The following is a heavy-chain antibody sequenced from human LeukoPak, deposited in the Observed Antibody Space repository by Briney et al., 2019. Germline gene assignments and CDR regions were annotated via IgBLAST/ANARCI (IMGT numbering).Heavy chain of an antibody. CDR1: GFTFSSYA. V-gene: IGHV3-23*01. CDR3: AKGTDCSSTSCYEDWFDP. D-gene: IGHD2-2*01. J-gene: IGHJ5*02. CDR2: ISGSGGST. Sequence: GGSLSLSCAASGFTFSSYAMSWVRKAPGKGLEWVSAISGSGGSTYYADSVKGRFTISRDNSKNTLYLQMNSLRAEDTAVYYCAKGTDCSSTSCYEDWFDPWGQGTLVTVSS.